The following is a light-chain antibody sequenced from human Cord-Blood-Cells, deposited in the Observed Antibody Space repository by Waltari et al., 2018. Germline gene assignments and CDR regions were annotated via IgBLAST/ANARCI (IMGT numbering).Light chain of an antibody. CDR2: SNN. CDR3: AAWDDSLNGWV. J-gene: IGLJ3*02. V-gene: IGLV1-44*01. CDR1: SSNIGSNT. Sequence: QSVLTQSPSASGTPGQRVTISCSGSSSNIGSNTVNWYQQLPGTAPKLLIYSNNQRPSGVPDRFSGSKSGNSASLAISGLQSEDEADYYCAAWDDSLNGWVFGGGTKLTVL.